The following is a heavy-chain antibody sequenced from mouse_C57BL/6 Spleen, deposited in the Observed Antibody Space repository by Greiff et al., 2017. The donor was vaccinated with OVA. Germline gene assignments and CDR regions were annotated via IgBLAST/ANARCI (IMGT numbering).Heavy chain of an antibody. CDR1: GYSITSGYY. CDR3: ARARTTVVADYWYFDV. D-gene: IGHD1-1*01. CDR2: ISYDGSN. V-gene: IGHV3-6*01. J-gene: IGHJ1*03. Sequence: EVKLQESGPGLVKPSQSLSLTCSVTGYSITSGYYWNWIRQFPGNKLEWMGYISYDGSNNYNPSLKNRISITRDTSKNQFFLKLNSVTTEDTATYYCARARTTVVADYWYFDVWGTGTTVTVSS.